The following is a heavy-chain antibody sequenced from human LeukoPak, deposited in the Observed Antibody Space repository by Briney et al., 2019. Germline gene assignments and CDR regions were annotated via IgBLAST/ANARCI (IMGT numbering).Heavy chain of an antibody. J-gene: IGHJ6*03. CDR1: GYTFTSYG. D-gene: IGHD3-10*01. V-gene: IGHV1-18*01. Sequence: GASVKVSCKASGYTFTSYGISWVRQAPGQGLEWMGWISAYNGNTNYAQKLQGRVTMTTDTSTSTAYMELRSLRSDDTAVYYCARAYYYGSAKTYYMDVWGKGTTVTVSS. CDR2: ISAYNGNT. CDR3: ARAYYYGSAKTYYMDV.